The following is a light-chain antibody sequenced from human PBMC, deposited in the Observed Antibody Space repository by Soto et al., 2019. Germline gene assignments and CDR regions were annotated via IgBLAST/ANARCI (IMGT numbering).Light chain of an antibody. V-gene: IGKV3D-15*01. CDR2: YIS. CDR1: QTVSNN. J-gene: IGKJ5*01. Sequence: EIGLKQSPGTLSFCPGDRATLSCRASQTVSNNYLAWCQQKPGQAPRLLIYYISTRATGIPARFSGSGSGTEFTLTINSLQSEDSTVYYCQQHNQWPITFGQGTRLEIK. CDR3: QQHNQWPIT.